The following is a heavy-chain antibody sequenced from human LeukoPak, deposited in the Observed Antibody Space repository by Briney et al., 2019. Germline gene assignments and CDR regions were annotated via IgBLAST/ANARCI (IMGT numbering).Heavy chain of an antibody. J-gene: IGHJ4*02. CDR2: IYPADSDT. D-gene: IGHD2-2*01. CDR3: ARRPLCSTSSCYDFDY. CDR1: GYSFTTYW. V-gene: IGHV5-51*01. Sequence: GESLKISCKGSGYSFTTYWIGWVRQMPGKGLEWMGIIYPADSDTRYSQSFQGQVTISADKSINTAYLQWSSLRASDTAMYYCARRPLCSTSSCYDFDYWGQGTLVTVSS.